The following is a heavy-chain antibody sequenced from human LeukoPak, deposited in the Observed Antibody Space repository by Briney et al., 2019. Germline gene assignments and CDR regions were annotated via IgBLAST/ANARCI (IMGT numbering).Heavy chain of an antibody. V-gene: IGHV1-8*01. CDR1: GYTFTSYD. CDR3: ARWAGRNYYDSSGYYQ. CDR2: MNPNSGNT. J-gene: IGHJ4*02. D-gene: IGHD3-22*01. Sequence: ASVKVSCKASGYTFTSYDINWVRQATGQGLEWMGWMNPNSGNTGYAQKFQGRVTMTRNTSISTAYVELSSLRSEDTAVYYCARWAGRNYYDSSGYYQWGQGTLVTVSS.